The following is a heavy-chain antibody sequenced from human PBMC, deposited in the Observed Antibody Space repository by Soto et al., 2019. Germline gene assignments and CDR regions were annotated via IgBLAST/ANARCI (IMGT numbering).Heavy chain of an antibody. CDR1: GYSFTSQY. Sequence: QVQLVQSGAEVKKPGASVKISCEASGYSFTSQYVHWVRQAPGQGLEWMGIINPNGGSTTYAQKFQGRVTITRATATKTVSVALGRLTSADTAVSYWGREQWVRPGGGGTEPLDIWGQGTMVTVAS. D-gene: IGHD5-12*01. CDR3: GREQWVRPGGGGTEPLDI. CDR2: INPNGGST. J-gene: IGHJ3*02. V-gene: IGHV1-46*03.